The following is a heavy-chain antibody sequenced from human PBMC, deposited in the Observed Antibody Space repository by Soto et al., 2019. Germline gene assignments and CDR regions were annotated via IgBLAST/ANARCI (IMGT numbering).Heavy chain of an antibody. CDR3: ARVPAFGGQTGVGSWFDP. Sequence: ASVKFSCKASGYTFTSYGISWVRQAPGQGLEWMGWISAYNGNTNYAQKLQGRVTMTTDTSTSTAYMELRSLRSDDTAVYYCARVPAFGGQTGVGSWFDPWGQGTLVTVSS. CDR2: ISAYNGNT. J-gene: IGHJ5*02. CDR1: GYTFTSYG. V-gene: IGHV1-18*01. D-gene: IGHD3-10*01.